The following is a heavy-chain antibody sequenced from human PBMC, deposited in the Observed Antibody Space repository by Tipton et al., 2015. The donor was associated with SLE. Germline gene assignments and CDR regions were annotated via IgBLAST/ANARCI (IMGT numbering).Heavy chain of an antibody. J-gene: IGHJ4*02. CDR3: ARGFRYSSGPGAY. V-gene: IGHV4-59*11. CDR1: GGSITSRY. CDR2: IYYSGTT. D-gene: IGHD3-22*01. Sequence: TLSLTCTVSGGSITSRYWNWVRQPPGKGLEWIGYIYYSGTTSYNPSLKSRVTISVDTSKNQFSLKLTSVTAADTAVYYCARGFRYSSGPGAYWGQGTLVTVSS.